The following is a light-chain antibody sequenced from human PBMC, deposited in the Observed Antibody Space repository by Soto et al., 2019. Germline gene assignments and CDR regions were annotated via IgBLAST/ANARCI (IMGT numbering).Light chain of an antibody. Sequence: DIQMTQSPSTLSASVGDRVTITCRASQSISSWLAWYQQKPGKAPKLLIYDASSLESGVPSRFSGSGSGTEFTLTISSLQPDDFATYYCQQYNDYRWTFGQGTKVEIK. CDR1: QSISSW. CDR3: QQYNDYRWT. J-gene: IGKJ1*01. V-gene: IGKV1-5*01. CDR2: DAS.